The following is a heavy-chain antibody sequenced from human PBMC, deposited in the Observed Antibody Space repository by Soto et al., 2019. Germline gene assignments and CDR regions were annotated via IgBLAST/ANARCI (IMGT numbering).Heavy chain of an antibody. Sequence: QVQLVQSGVEVKKPGASVNVSCKASGYTFTRYGIAWVRQAPGPGLEWMGWISGYNGNRNYVEQFQGRLTMTTDTSTSTAYMELRSLRSDDTAVYYCAKIAVFGIVLGGKGLDPWGQGTLVIVSS. V-gene: IGHV1-18*01. CDR3: AKIAVFGIVLGGKGLDP. D-gene: IGHD3-3*01. CDR2: ISGYNGNR. CDR1: GYTFTRYG. J-gene: IGHJ5*02.